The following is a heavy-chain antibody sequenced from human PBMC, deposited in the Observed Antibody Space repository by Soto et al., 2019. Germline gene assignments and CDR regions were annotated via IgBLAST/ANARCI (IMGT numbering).Heavy chain of an antibody. Sequence: QVQLVQSGAEVKKPGASVKVSCKASGYTFTNYGISWVRQAPGQGLEWMGWISAYNGDTKYAENLQGRVTMTTDTSTSTAYMELRSLRSDDTAVYYCVRDRGTVLASPVNLNTPNWFDPWGQGTLVTVSS. CDR1: GYTFTNYG. J-gene: IGHJ5*02. D-gene: IGHD2-8*01. CDR2: ISAYNGDT. V-gene: IGHV1-18*01. CDR3: VRDRGTVLASPVNLNTPNWFDP.